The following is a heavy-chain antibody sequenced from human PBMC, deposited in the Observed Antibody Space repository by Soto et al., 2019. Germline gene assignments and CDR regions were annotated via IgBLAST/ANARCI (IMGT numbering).Heavy chain of an antibody. CDR2: IIPILGIA. D-gene: IGHD4-4*01. V-gene: IGHV1-69*04. J-gene: IGHJ5*02. CDR3: ARDYSNYHNWFDP. CDR1: GGTFSSYT. Sequence: ASVKVSCKASGGTFSSYTISWVRQAPGQGLEWMGRIIPILGIANYAQKFQGRVTITADKSTSTAYMELSSLRSEDTAVYYCARDYSNYHNWFDPWGQGTLVTVSS.